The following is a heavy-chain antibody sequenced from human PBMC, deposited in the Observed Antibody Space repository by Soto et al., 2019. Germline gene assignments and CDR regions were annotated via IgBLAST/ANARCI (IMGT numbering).Heavy chain of an antibody. CDR1: GFTFSSYS. J-gene: IGHJ4*02. CDR3: AREVWGGYCSGGSCYDDY. Sequence: EVQLVEPGGGLVQPGGSLRLSCAASGFTFSSYSMNWVRQAPGKGLEWVSYISSSSSTIYYADSVKGRFTISRDNAKNSLYLQMNSLRAEDTAVYYCAREVWGGYCSGGSCYDDYWGQGTLVTVSS. CDR2: ISSSSSTI. D-gene: IGHD2-15*01. V-gene: IGHV3-48*01.